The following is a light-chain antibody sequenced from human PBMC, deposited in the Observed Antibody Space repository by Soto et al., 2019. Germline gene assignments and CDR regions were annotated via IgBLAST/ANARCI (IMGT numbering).Light chain of an antibody. CDR3: NSYAGSINYV. CDR1: SSDGGGYNY. J-gene: IGLJ1*01. Sequence: QSALTQPPSASGSPGQSVTISCTGTSSDGGGYNYVSWYQQHPGKAPKLMIYEVSKRSSGVPDRFSGSKSGNTASLTVSGLQAEDEADYSCNSYAGSINYVFGTGTKLTVL. V-gene: IGLV2-8*01. CDR2: EVS.